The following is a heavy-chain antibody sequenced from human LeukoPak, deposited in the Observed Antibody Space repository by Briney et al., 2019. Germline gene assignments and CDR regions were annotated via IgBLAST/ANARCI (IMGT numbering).Heavy chain of an antibody. Sequence: KPSETLFLTCTVSSGSISSYYWSWIRQPPGNGLEWIGYIYYSGRNNYNPSLKSGVTISVDRSKNQFSLKLSSVTAAATAVYYCARTGSGRPFDPWGQGTLVTVSS. D-gene: IGHD3-10*01. CDR2: IYYSGRN. CDR1: SGSISSYY. CDR3: ARTGSGRPFDP. V-gene: IGHV4-59*12. J-gene: IGHJ5*02.